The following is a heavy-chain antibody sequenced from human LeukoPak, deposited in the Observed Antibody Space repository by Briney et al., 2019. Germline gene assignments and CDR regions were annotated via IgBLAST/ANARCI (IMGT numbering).Heavy chain of an antibody. V-gene: IGHV3-33*06. D-gene: IGHD5-18*01. J-gene: IGHJ4*02. CDR2: IWYDGSNK. CDR3: AKDRDTAMEIDY. Sequence: PGRSLRLXCAASGFIFSTYGMHWVRQAPGKGLEWVAVIWYDGSNKYYADSVKGRFTISRDNSKNTLYLQMNGLRAEDTAVYYCAKDRDTAMEIDYWGQGTLVTVSS. CDR1: GFIFSTYG.